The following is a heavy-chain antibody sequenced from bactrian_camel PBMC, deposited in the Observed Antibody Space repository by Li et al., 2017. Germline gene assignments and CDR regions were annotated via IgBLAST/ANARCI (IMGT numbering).Heavy chain of an antibody. J-gene: IGHJ4*01. D-gene: IGHD7*01. Sequence: VQLVESGGGSVQAGGSLRLSCAASGYDLSYCMGWFRQAPGKEREGVAAVASDGSTFYADSVKGRFTISKDNANLYLQLNSLKPEDTAVYYCVVADIAAARVDPVCASMGGQGTQVTVS. CDR3: VVADIAAARVDPVCASM. CDR2: VASDGST. CDR1: GYDLSYC. V-gene: IGHV3S55*01.